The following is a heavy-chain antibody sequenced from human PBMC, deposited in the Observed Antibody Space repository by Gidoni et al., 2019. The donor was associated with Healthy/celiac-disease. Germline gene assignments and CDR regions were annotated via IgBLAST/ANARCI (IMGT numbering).Heavy chain of an antibody. D-gene: IGHD3-3*01. J-gene: IGHJ4*02. V-gene: IGHV3-21*01. CDR2: ISRSSSYI. Sequence: EVQLVESGGGLVKPGGSLRLSCAASGFTFSSYSMNWVRQAPGKGLEWVSSISRSSSYIDYADSVKGRFTISRDNAKNSLYLQMNSLRAEDTAVYYCARGGYYDFWSGLDYWGQGTLVTVSS. CDR3: ARGGYYDFWSGLDY. CDR1: GFTFSSYS.